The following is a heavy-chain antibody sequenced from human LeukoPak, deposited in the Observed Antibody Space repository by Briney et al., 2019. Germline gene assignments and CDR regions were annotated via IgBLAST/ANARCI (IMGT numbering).Heavy chain of an antibody. J-gene: IGHJ4*02. CDR3: ARVEYSSSRSHFDY. Sequence: GASVKVSCKPSGYTFTGYYIHWVRQAPGQGLEWMGRINPNNGGTNYAQKFQGRVTMTRDTSINTAYMELSSLRSEDTAVYYCARVEYSSSRSHFDYWGQGTLVTVSS. CDR2: INPNNGGT. V-gene: IGHV1-2*06. D-gene: IGHD6-6*01. CDR1: GYTFTGYY.